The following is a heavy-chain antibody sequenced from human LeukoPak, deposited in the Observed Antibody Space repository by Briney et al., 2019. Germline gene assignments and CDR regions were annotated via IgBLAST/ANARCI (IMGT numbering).Heavy chain of an antibody. V-gene: IGHV3-48*03. J-gene: IGHJ6*03. CDR1: GFTFSSYE. CDR2: ISSSGSTI. Sequence: GGSLRLSCAASGFTFSSYEMNWVRQAPGKGLEWVSYISSSGSTIYYADSVKGRFTISRDNAKNSLYLQMNSLRAEDTAVYYCATLVAAAIGADYYMDVWGKGTTVTISS. CDR3: ATLVAAAIGADYYMDV. D-gene: IGHD2-15*01.